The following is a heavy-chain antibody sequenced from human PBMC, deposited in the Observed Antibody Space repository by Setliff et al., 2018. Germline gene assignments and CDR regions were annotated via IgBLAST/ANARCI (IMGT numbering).Heavy chain of an antibody. Sequence: SETLSLTCAVSGASINSGTYYWSWIRQPAGKGLEWVGRLHTSGSTTYNPSLQSRVTISVDTSKNHFSLNLTSLTAADTAVYFCARDNTILGATDHWGQGTLVTVSS. CDR3: ARDNTILGATDH. CDR1: GASINSGTYY. V-gene: IGHV4-61*02. J-gene: IGHJ5*02. D-gene: IGHD1-26*01. CDR2: LHTSGST.